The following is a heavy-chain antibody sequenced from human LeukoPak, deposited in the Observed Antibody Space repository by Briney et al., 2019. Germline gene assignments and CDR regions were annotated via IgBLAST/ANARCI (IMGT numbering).Heavy chain of an antibody. V-gene: IGHV1-69*04. D-gene: IGHD2-2*01. CDR2: IIPILGIA. J-gene: IGHJ6*02. CDR3: ARGYQLNYYYGMDV. Sequence: EASVKVSCKASGGTFSSYAISWVRQAPGQGLEWMGRIIPILGIANYAQEFQGRVTITADKSTSTAYMELSSLRSEDTAVYYCARGYQLNYYYGMDVWGQGTTVTVSS. CDR1: GGTFSSYA.